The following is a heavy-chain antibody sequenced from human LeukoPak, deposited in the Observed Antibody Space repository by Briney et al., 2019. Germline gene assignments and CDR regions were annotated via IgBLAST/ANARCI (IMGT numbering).Heavy chain of an antibody. CDR1: GFTFSSFG. Sequence: GGSLRLSCAASGFTFSSFGMSWVRQAPGKGLEWVSGISGSGGSTYYADSVKGRFTISRDNSKNTLYLQMNSLRAEDTAVYYCASTRDPNTAILPGYWGQGTLVTVSS. D-gene: IGHD5-18*01. CDR3: ASTRDPNTAILPGY. CDR2: ISGSGGST. J-gene: IGHJ4*02. V-gene: IGHV3-23*01.